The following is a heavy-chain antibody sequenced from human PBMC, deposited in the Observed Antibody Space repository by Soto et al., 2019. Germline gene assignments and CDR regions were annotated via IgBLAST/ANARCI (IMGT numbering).Heavy chain of an antibody. CDR2: INSGSSTI. CDR3: ARVGGATMATMYFDP. J-gene: IGHJ4*02. Sequence: EVQLVESGGGLIQPGGSLRLSCPVSGLTLTGYSMNWVRQAPGKGREGVSFINSGSSTIFYADSVKGRFTISRDNAKNSLYLEMNSLRDEDTAVYYCARVGGATMATMYFDPWGQGTLVTVSS. D-gene: IGHD5-12*01. CDR1: GLTLTGYS. V-gene: IGHV3-48*02.